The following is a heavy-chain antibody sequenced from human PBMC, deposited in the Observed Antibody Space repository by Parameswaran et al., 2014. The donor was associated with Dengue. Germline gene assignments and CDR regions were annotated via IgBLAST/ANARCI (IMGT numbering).Heavy chain of an antibody. D-gene: IGHD6-19*01. Sequence: VRQAPGKGLEWIGEIYHSGSTNCNPSLKSRVTISVDKSKNQFSLKLSSVTAADTAVYYCARETRGQWLVTPVYYFDYWGQGTLVTVSS. CDR2: IYHSGST. V-gene: IGHV4-4*02. CDR3: ARETRGQWLVTPVYYFDY. J-gene: IGHJ4*02.